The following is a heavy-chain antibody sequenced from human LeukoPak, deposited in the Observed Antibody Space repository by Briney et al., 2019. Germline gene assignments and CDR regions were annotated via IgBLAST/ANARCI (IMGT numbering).Heavy chain of an antibody. D-gene: IGHD3-22*01. CDR1: GGSFSGYY. J-gene: IGHJ4*02. CDR3: ARGLPPYYYDSSGSPFDY. CDR2: INHSGST. Sequence: SSETLSLTCAVYGGSFSGYYWSWIRQPPGKGLEWIGEINHSGSTNYNPSLKSRVTISVDTSKNQFSLKLSSVTAADTAVYYCARGLPPYYYDSSGSPFDYWGQGTLVTVSS. V-gene: IGHV4-34*01.